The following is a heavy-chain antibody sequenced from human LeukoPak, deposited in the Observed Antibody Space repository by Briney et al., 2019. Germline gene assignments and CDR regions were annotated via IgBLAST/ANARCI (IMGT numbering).Heavy chain of an antibody. Sequence: GGSLTLSCTASGFTFSNYAMHWVRQAPGKGLEWVPLISGDGGSTYYADSVKGRFTISRDNSKNSLYLQMNSLRTEDTALYYCAKGLDYYDSSPIWGQGTMVTVSS. V-gene: IGHV3-43*02. CDR1: GFTFSNYA. D-gene: IGHD3-22*01. J-gene: IGHJ3*02. CDR3: AKGLDYYDSSPI. CDR2: ISGDGGST.